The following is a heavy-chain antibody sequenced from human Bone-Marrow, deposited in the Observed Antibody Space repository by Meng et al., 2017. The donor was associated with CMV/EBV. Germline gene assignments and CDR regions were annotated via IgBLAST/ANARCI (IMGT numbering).Heavy chain of an antibody. CDR1: GFTFDDYA. CDR2: INWNGGSI. D-gene: IGHD5-24*01. Sequence: GGSLRLSCAASGFTFDDYAMHWLRQAPGKGLEWVSGINWNGGSIGYADSVKGRFTISRDNAKNCLYLQMNSLRAEDTAVYYCAKSPRRDGYNWYHYFDYWGQGTLVTVSS. V-gene: IGHV3-9*01. CDR3: AKSPRRDGYNWYHYFDY. J-gene: IGHJ4*02.